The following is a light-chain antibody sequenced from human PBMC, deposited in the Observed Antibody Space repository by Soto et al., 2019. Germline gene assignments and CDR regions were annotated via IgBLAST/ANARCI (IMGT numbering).Light chain of an antibody. Sequence: EVVLTQSPATLSLSPGERANLSCRDSQSVTSYLAWYQQKPGQAPRLLIYAASNRATGIPARFSGSGSGTDFTLTICSLEPEDFAVYYCQQRSNWPPVYTFGQGTK. CDR2: AAS. CDR3: QQRSNWPPVYT. J-gene: IGKJ2*01. V-gene: IGKV3-11*01. CDR1: QSVTSY.